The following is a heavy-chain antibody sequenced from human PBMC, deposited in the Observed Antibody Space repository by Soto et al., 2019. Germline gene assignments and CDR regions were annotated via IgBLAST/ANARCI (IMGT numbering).Heavy chain of an antibody. D-gene: IGHD3-10*01. J-gene: IGHJ5*02. CDR2: IIPIFGTA. V-gene: IGHV1-69*06. CDR3: ARDYYGSGSHRYNLFDP. CDR1: GGTFSSYA. Sequence: QVQLVQSGAEVKKPGSSVKVSCKASGGTFSSYAISWVRQAPGQGLEWMGGIIPIFGTANYAQKFQGRVTITADKSTSTAYMELSSLRSEDTAVYYCARDYYGSGSHRYNLFDPWGQGTLVTVSS.